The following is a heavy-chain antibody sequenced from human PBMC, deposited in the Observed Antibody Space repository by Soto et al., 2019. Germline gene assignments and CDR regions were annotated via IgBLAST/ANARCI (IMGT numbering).Heavy chain of an antibody. CDR3: AREGGPTVMDQYNWVDP. J-gene: IGHJ5*02. Sequence: SETLSLTCAVSGGSISSGGYSWSWIRQPPGKGLEWIGYIYHSGSTYYNPSLKSRVTISVDTSKNQFSLKLSSVTAEDTAVYYRAREGGPTVMDQYNWVDPWGQGTLVTV. CDR1: GGSISSGGYS. V-gene: IGHV4-30-2*01. D-gene: IGHD5-18*01. CDR2: IYHSGST.